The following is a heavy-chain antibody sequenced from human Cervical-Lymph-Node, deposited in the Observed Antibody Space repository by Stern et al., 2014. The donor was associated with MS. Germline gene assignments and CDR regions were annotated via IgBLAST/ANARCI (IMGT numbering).Heavy chain of an antibody. CDR3: ARKLNRGSYYDVFDI. D-gene: IGHD1-26*01. J-gene: IGHJ3*02. Sequence: VQLVESGPGLVQPSETLSLTCIVSGGSIRGYYWSWIRQPPGKGLEWIGYVSYSGSTNYNPSLMSRVTISVDTSQNQFSLKLSSVTAADTAVYYCARKLNRGSYYDVFDIWGQGTMV. CDR1: GGSIRGYY. V-gene: IGHV4-59*12. CDR2: VSYSGST.